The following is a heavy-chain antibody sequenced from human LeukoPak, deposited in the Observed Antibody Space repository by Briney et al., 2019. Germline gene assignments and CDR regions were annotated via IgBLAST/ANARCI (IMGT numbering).Heavy chain of an antibody. CDR1: GFTFSSYW. Sequence: GGSLRLPCAASGFTFSSYWMNWVRQAPGKGLVWVSRITSDGSSTTYADSVKGRFSISRDNAKNTLYLQMNSLRVEDTAVYYCARGRPHGNDYWGQGTLVTVSS. V-gene: IGHV3-74*01. D-gene: IGHD4-23*01. CDR3: ARGRPHGNDY. CDR2: ITSDGSST. J-gene: IGHJ4*02.